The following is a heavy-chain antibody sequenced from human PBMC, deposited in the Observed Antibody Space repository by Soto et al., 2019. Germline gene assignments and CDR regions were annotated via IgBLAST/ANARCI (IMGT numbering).Heavy chain of an antibody. V-gene: IGHV3-73*01. CDR3: TRPLSGPLAFDI. J-gene: IGHJ3*02. D-gene: IGHD5-12*01. CDR2: IRSKANSYAT. Sequence: GGSLRLSCAGSGFTFSGYAMTWVRQAPGKGLEWVGRIRSKANSYATAYAASVKGRFTISRDDSKNTAYLQMNSLKTEDTAVYYCTRPLSGPLAFDIWGQGTMVTVSS. CDR1: GFTFSGYA.